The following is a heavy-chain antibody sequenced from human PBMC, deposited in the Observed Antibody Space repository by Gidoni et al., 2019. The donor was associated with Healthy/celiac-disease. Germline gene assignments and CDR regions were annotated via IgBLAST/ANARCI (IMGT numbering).Heavy chain of an antibody. CDR3: ARSRVVPGYYYYYYMDV. D-gene: IGHD2-2*01. Sequence: EVQLVESGGGLVQHGGSLRLSCAASGFTFSSYDMHWVRQATGKGLEWVSAIGTAGDTYYPGSVKGRFTISRENAKNSLYLQMNSLRAGDTAVYYCARSRVVPGYYYYYYMDVWGKGTTVTVSS. CDR1: GFTFSSYD. V-gene: IGHV3-13*01. CDR2: IGTAGDT. J-gene: IGHJ6*03.